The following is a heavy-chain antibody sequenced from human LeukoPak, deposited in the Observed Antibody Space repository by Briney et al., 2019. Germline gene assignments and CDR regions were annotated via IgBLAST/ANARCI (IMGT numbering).Heavy chain of an antibody. CDR1: GYTFTSYG. Sequence: ASVKVSCKASGYTFTSYGISWVRQAPGQGLEWMGWISAYNGNTNYAQKLQGRVTMTTDTSTSTAYMELRSLRSDDTAVYYCARAAPLPRIGGYYFDYWGQGTLVTVSS. CDR2: ISAYNGNT. CDR3: ARAAPLPRIGGYYFDY. V-gene: IGHV1-18*01. J-gene: IGHJ4*02. D-gene: IGHD3-16*01.